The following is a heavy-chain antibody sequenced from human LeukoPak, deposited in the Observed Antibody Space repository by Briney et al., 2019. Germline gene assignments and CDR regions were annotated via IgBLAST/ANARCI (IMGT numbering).Heavy chain of an antibody. CDR1: GFTFSYSW. V-gene: IGHV3-7*03. CDR2: MNGDGSNV. D-gene: IGHD5-18*01. Sequence: GGSLRLSCAASGFTFSYSWMTWVRQAPGKGLEWVANMNGDGSNVYYVDSVRGRFTISRDNAKNSLYLQMSSLRAEDTAVYYCARDPGYGAVDYWGQGTLITVSS. J-gene: IGHJ4*02. CDR3: ARDPGYGAVDY.